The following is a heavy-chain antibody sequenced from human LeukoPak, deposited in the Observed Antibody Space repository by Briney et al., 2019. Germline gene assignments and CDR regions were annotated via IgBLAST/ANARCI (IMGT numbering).Heavy chain of an antibody. CDR1: SFTFNSYG. CDR3: ASRSGTYPYYFDY. J-gene: IGHJ4*02. V-gene: IGHV1-18*01. Sequence: GASVKVSCKASSFTFNSYGISWVRQAPGQGLEWMGWISANKGNTNYAQKLQGRVTMTTDTSTRTAYMELRSLRSDDTAVYYCASRSGTYPYYFDYWGQGTLVTVSS. D-gene: IGHD1-26*01. CDR2: ISANKGNT.